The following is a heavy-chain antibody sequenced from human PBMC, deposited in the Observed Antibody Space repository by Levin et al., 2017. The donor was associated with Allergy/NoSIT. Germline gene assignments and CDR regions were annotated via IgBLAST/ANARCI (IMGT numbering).Heavy chain of an antibody. D-gene: IGHD4-17*01. CDR2: ISSSSSTI. CDR1: GFTFSSYS. J-gene: IGHJ4*02. CDR3: ARVHRDGDLSFDY. Sequence: PGESLKISCAASGFTFSSYSMNWVRQAPGKGLEWVSYISSSSSTIYYADSVKGRFTISRDNAKNSLYLQMNSLRDEDTAVYYCARVHRDGDLSFDYWGQGTLVTVSS. V-gene: IGHV3-48*02.